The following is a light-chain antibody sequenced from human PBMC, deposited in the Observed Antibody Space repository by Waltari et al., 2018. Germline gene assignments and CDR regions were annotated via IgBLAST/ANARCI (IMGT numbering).Light chain of an antibody. CDR3: QQRSTWPLT. V-gene: IGKV3D-11*01. Sequence: EIVLTQSPATLSLSPGERATLSCRASQGVSNYFAWYQQKPGQAPSLLIYDASNRATDIPARFSGSGSGTDFTLTISSLQPEDFAVYYCQQRSTWPLTFGGGTKVEIK. CDR1: QGVSNY. CDR2: DAS. J-gene: IGKJ4*01.